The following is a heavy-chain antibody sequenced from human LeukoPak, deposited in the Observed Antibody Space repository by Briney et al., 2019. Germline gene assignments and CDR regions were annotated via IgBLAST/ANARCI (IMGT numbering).Heavy chain of an antibody. CDR2: IYYSGST. J-gene: IGHJ1*01. CDR1: GGSLSGYY. CDR3: AAKYYYDSSGLIFQH. D-gene: IGHD3-22*01. V-gene: IGHV4-59*01. Sequence: PSETLSLTCAVYGGSLSGYYWSWIRQPPGKGLEWIGYIYYSGSTNYNPSLKSRVTISVDTSKNQSSLKLSSVTAADTAVYYCAAKYYYDSSGLIFQHWGQGTLVTVSS.